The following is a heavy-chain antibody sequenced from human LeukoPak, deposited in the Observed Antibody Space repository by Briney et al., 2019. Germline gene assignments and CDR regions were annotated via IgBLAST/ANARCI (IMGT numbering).Heavy chain of an antibody. CDR2: ISGSGSST. V-gene: IGHV3-23*01. CDR1: GSTFSIYA. J-gene: IGHJ5*02. D-gene: IGHD5-18*01. Sequence: GGSLRLSCAASGSTFSIYAMTWVRQAPGKGLEWVSAISGSGSSTYYADSVKGRFTISRDNSKNTLYLQMNSLRAEDTAVYYCAKRNTAMAGVATWGQGTLVTVSS. CDR3: AKRNTAMAGVAT.